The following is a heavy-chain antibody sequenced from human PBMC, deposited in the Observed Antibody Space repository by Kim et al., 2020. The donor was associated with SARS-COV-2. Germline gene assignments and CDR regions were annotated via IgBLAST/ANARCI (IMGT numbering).Heavy chain of an antibody. CDR1: GFSVSDNY. CDR3: ARGRPNYYFDY. V-gene: IGHV3-66*01. Sequence: GGSLRLSCAASGFSVSDNYMSWVRQAPGKGLEWVAVIYTGGNTGYADSVKGRFTISRDSSKNTLYLQMNSLRAEDTAFYYCARGRPNYYFDYWGQGTLVTVSS. CDR2: IYTGGNT. J-gene: IGHJ4*02. D-gene: IGHD1-7*01.